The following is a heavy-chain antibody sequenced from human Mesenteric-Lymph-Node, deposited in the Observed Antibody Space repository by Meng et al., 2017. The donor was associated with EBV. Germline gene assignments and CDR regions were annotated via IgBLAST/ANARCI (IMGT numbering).Heavy chain of an antibody. V-gene: IGHV4-34*01. J-gene: IGHJ4*02. CDR2: INHSGNT. CDR1: GGSFSTFF. CDR3: ARVGEADSGDYPNEDS. Sequence: QGHVPQWGEGLLKPSAALPLTCAVYGGSFSTFFWSWIRQPPGKGLEWIGEINHSGNTNYNPSLKSRVTISVDTSKNQFSLRLTSVTAADTAVYYCARVGEADSGDYPNEDSWGQGTLVTVSS. D-gene: IGHD4-17*01.